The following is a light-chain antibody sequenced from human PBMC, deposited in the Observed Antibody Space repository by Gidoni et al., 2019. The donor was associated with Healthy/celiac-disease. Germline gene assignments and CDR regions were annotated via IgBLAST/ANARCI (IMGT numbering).Light chain of an antibody. CDR2: EVS. V-gene: IGLV2-14*01. CDR3: SSYTSSSFYV. Sequence: TISCTGTSSDVGGYNYVSWYQQHPGKAPKLMIYEVSNRHSGVSNRFSGSKSGNTASLTISGLQAEDEADYYCSSYTSSSFYVFGTGTKVTVL. J-gene: IGLJ1*01. CDR1: SSDVGGYNY.